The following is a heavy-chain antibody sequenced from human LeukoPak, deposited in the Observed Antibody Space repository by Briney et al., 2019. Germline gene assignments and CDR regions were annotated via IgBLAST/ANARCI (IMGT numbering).Heavy chain of an antibody. CDR1: GGSISSGGYY. V-gene: IGHV4-31*03. Sequence: SETLSLTCTVSGGSISSGGYYWCWIRQHPGKGLEWIGYIYYSGSTYYNPSLKSRVTISVDTSKNQFSLKLSSVTAADTAVYYCARVGYYGSGSRNPDYWGQGTLVTVSS. D-gene: IGHD3-10*01. CDR2: IYYSGST. CDR3: ARVGYYGSGSRNPDY. J-gene: IGHJ4*02.